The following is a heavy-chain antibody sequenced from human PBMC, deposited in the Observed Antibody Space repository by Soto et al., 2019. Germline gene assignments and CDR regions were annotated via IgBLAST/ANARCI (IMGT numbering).Heavy chain of an antibody. J-gene: IGHJ3*01. V-gene: IGHV1-69*04. CDR1: GATYSPFIAYA. Sequence: QVQLVQSGAEVKKPGSLLKVSCKASGATYSPFIAYAISWLRKAPGQGLEWRGIIIPLGSSQHYAEGFQGRATISADSSTFTVSLELTNLTSDDAAVYFCARSRDRCGGDCYSVYAAFDLWGQGTAVTVSS. D-gene: IGHD2-21*02. CDR3: ARSRDRCGGDCYSVYAAFDL. CDR2: IIPLGSSQ.